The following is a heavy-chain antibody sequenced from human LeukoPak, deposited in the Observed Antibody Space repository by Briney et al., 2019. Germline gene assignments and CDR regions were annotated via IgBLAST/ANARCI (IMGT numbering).Heavy chain of an antibody. V-gene: IGHV4-39*01. CDR1: GGSITSDNDH. Sequence: SETLSLTCTVSGGSITSDNDHWDWIRQPPGKGLEWIGSVHHTGATYYNPSLRRRVTISVDTSKNQFSLKVTSVTAADTAAYYCARRLSYYDYWGQGTLVTVSS. CDR2: VHHTGAT. J-gene: IGHJ4*02. CDR3: ARRLSYYDY. D-gene: IGHD2-21*02.